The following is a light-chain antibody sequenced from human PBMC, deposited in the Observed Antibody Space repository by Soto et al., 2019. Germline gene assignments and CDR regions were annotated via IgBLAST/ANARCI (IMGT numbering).Light chain of an antibody. Sequence: DIRMTQSPSSLSASVGDRVTITCRASQSIGRYLHWYQQKPGKAPQLLIYAAPSLHTGVPTRFSGSGSGTDFTLTINILQPEDFATYYCQQSYRTPFFGPGTKVDI. V-gene: IGKV1-39*01. CDR3: QQSYRTPF. J-gene: IGKJ3*01. CDR2: AAP. CDR1: QSIGRY.